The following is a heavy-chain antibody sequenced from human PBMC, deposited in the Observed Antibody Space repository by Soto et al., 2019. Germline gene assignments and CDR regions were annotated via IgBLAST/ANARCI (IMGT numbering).Heavy chain of an antibody. CDR3: ARFDSADYNWFDP. V-gene: IGHV4-31*03. CDR2: IYYSGTT. CDR1: GGSISSGGFH. D-gene: IGHD4-17*01. Sequence: PSETLSLTCTVSGGSISSGGFHWSWIRQHQGKGLEWIGYIYYSGTTYYNPSLKSRVTISVDTSKNQFSLKLSSVTAADTAVYYCARFDSADYNWFDPWGQGTLVTVSS. J-gene: IGHJ5*02.